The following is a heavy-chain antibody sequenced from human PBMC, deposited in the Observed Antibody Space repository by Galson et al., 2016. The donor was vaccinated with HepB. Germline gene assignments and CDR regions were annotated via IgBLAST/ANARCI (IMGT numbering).Heavy chain of an antibody. D-gene: IGHD3-10*01. J-gene: IGHJ6*02. CDR1: GFSFSLNT. V-gene: IGHV3-30*04. CDR2: ISYTGSNE. Sequence: SLRLSCAASGFSFSLNTVHWVRQLPGKGLEWVALISYTGSNEIYAESVKGRFQISRDHSKNTLYLQMNNLRGEDTAVYYCARSFRDFVFEGSLYGLDVWGQGTTVIVSS. CDR3: ARSFRDFVFEGSLYGLDV.